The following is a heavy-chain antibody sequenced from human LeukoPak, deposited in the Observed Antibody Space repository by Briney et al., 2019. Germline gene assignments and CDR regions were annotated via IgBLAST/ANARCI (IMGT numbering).Heavy chain of an antibody. CDR2: INHSGST. D-gene: IGHD1-26*01. CDR1: GGSISSSNW. Sequence: ASGTLSLTCAVSGGSISSSNWWSWVRQPPGQGLEWIGEINHSGSTNYNPSLKSRVTISVDTSKNQFSLKLSSVTAADTAVYYCARRELLNRHFDYWGQGTLVTVSS. CDR3: ARRELLNRHFDY. V-gene: IGHV4-4*02. J-gene: IGHJ4*02.